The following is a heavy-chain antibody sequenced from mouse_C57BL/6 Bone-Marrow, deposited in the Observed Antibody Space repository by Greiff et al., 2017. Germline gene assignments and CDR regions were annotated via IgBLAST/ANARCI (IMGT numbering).Heavy chain of an antibody. Sequence: DVKLVESGGDLVKPGGSLKLSCAASGFTFSSYGMSWVRQTPDKRLEWVATISSGGSYTYYPDSVKGRFTISRDNAKNTLYLQMSSLKSEDTAMYYCARAYYGSSYDYFDYWGQGTTLTVSS. J-gene: IGHJ2*01. CDR1: GFTFSSYG. CDR2: ISSGGSYT. CDR3: ARAYYGSSYDYFDY. D-gene: IGHD1-1*01. V-gene: IGHV5-6*02.